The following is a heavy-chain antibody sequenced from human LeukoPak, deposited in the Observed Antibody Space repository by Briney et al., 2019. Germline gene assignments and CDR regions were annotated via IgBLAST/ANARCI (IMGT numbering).Heavy chain of an antibody. Sequence: SVKVSCKASGYTFTSYDINWVRQATGQGLEWMGGIIPIFGTANYAQKFQGRVTITTDESTSTAYMELSSLRSEDTAVYYCARATAAGYRWFDYWGQGTLVTVSS. CDR2: IIPIFGTA. CDR1: GYTFTSYD. CDR3: ARATAAGYRWFDY. J-gene: IGHJ4*02. D-gene: IGHD6-13*01. V-gene: IGHV1-69*05.